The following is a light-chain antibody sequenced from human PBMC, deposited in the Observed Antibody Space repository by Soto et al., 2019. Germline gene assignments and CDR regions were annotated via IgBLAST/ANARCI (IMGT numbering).Light chain of an antibody. CDR2: DAY. V-gene: IGKV1-5*01. CDR3: QQYNSYWT. J-gene: IGKJ1*01. Sequence: DIQMTQSPSTLSASVGDRVTITCRASQSISSWLAWYQQKPGKAPKLLIYDAYSLESGVPSRFSGSGAGTDFTLTISSLQPDDFATYYCQQYNSYWTFGQGTKVEIK. CDR1: QSISSW.